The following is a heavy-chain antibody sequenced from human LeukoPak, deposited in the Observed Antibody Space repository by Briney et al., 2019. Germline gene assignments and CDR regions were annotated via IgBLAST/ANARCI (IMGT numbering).Heavy chain of an antibody. CDR2: IYTSGST. J-gene: IGHJ6*03. CDR3: ARDVRTQDRVYGDYGHYYYYYMDV. V-gene: IGHV4-38-2*02. Sequence: SETLSLTCTVSGYSISSGYYWGWIRQPPGKGLEWIGSIYTSGSTNYNPSLKSRVTMSVDTSKNQFSLKLSSVTAADTAVYYCARDVRTQDRVYGDYGHYYYYYMDVWGKGTTVTISS. CDR1: GYSISSGYY. D-gene: IGHD4-17*01.